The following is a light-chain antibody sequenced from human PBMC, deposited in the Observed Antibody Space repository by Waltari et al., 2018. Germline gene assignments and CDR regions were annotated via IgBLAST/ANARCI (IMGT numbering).Light chain of an antibody. Sequence: QSVLTQPPSASGTPGQRVTISCSGSSSNIGSNTVNWYQHLPGTAPKLLIDSNYQRPSGVPDRFSGSKSGTSASLAISGLQSEDEADYYCAAWDDSLNVYVFGTGTKVTV. CDR2: SNY. J-gene: IGLJ1*01. CDR3: AAWDDSLNVYV. V-gene: IGLV1-44*01. CDR1: SSNIGSNT.